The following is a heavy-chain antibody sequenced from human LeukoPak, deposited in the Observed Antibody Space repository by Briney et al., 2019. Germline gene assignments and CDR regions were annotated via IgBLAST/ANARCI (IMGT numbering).Heavy chain of an antibody. CDR1: GGSFSGYY. J-gene: IGHJ4*02. CDR3: ARQWGSGYLYYFDY. D-gene: IGHD5-12*01. Sequence: SETLSLTCAVSGGSFSGYYWSWIRQPPGEGVEWIGEINHSGSTNYNPSLKSRVTISVDTSKNQFSLKLNSVTAADTAVYYCARQWGSGYLYYFDYWGQGTLVTVSS. V-gene: IGHV4-34*01. CDR2: INHSGST.